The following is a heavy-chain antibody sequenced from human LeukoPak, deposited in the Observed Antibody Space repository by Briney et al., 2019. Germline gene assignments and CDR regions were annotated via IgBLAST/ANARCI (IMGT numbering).Heavy chain of an antibody. D-gene: IGHD3-10*01. J-gene: IGHJ4*02. CDR1: GGSFSSYG. V-gene: IGHV1-69*13. CDR3: ARLPLHNSGSHGNADY. Sequence: GASVKVSCKTSGGSFSSYGISWVRQAPGQGLEWMGGIIPMFGTENYAQKFQGRVTITADESTSTAYMELSSLRSEDTAVYYCARLPLHNSGSHGNADYWGQGTLVTVSS. CDR2: IIPMFGTE.